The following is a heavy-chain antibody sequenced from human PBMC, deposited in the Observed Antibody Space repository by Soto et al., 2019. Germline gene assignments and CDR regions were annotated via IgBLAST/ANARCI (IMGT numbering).Heavy chain of an antibody. J-gene: IGHJ6*02. CDR2: IIPIFGTA. D-gene: IGHD1-26*01. CDR3: ASHSGSSPEGRYYYGMDV. V-gene: IGHV1-69*12. Sequence: QVQLVQSGAEVKKPGSSVKVSCKASGGTFSSYAISWVRQAPGQGLAWMGGIIPIFGTADYAQKFQGRVTITADEYTSTAYMELSSLRSEDTAVYYCASHSGSSPEGRYYYGMDVWGQGTTVTVSS. CDR1: GGTFSSYA.